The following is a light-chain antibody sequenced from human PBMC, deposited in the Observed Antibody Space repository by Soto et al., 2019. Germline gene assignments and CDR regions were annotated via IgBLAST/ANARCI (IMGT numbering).Light chain of an antibody. V-gene: IGKV2-28*01. J-gene: IGKJ4*01. CDR1: QSLLHSSGHSY. CDR2: LGS. CDR3: MQALQPALT. Sequence: DIVLTQSPVSLPVTPGEPASISCRSSQSLLHSSGHSYLDWYLQKPGQSPQLLIYLGSNRASGVPDRFSGSGSGTDFTLKISRVEAEDVGVDYGMQALQPALTFGGGTKVQIK.